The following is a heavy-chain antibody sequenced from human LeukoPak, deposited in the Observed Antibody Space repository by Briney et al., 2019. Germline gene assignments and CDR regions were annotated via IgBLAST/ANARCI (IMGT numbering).Heavy chain of an antibody. V-gene: IGHV1-8*03. CDR3: ARVLINWGSEGEGAFDI. J-gene: IGHJ3*02. D-gene: IGHD7-27*01. CDR2: MNPNSGNT. Sequence: GASVKVSCKASGYTFTSYDINWVRQATGQGLEWMGWMNPNSGNTGYAQKFQGRVTITRNTSISTAYMELSSLRSEDTAVYYCARVLINWGSEGEGAFDIWGQGTMVTVSS. CDR1: GYTFTSYD.